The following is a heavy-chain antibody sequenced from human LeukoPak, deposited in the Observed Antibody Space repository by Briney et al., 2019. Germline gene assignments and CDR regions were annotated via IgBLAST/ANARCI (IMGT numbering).Heavy chain of an antibody. CDR3: AGGGASPGRNAFDI. CDR2: TYYRSEWYN. Sequence: SQTLSLTCAISGDSVSSNSVAWNWIRQSPSRGPEWLGRTYYRSEWYNDYAVSVKSRITIDPDTSKNQFSLQLNSVTPEDTAVYYCAGGGASPGRNAFDIWGQGTMVTVSS. J-gene: IGHJ3*02. D-gene: IGHD1-26*01. V-gene: IGHV6-1*01. CDR1: GDSVSSNSVA.